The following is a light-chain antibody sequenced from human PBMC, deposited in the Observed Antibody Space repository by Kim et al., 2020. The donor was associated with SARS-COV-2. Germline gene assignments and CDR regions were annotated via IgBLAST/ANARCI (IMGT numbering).Light chain of an antibody. J-gene: IGKJ5*01. CDR2: AAS. CDR3: QQYYSYPIT. V-gene: IGKV1-16*01. CDR1: EGIRND. Sequence: ASAGESVSITCRASEGIRNDLAWFQQKPGKAPQSLSHAASNLQSGVPSRFSGSGSGTDFTLTISNLQPEDSATYYCQQYYSYPITFGQGTRLEIK.